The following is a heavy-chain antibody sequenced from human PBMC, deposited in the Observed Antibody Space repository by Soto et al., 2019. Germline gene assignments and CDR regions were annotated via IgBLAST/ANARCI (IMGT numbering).Heavy chain of an antibody. V-gene: IGHV4-59*01. Sequence: SETLSLTCTVSGGSISSYYWSWIRQPPGKGLEWIGYIYYSGSTNYNPSLKSRVTISVDTSKNQFSLKLSSVTAADTAVYYCARAPADCSGGSCYSGAFDIWGQGTMVTVSS. CDR1: GGSISSYY. D-gene: IGHD2-15*01. CDR3: ARAPADCSGGSCYSGAFDI. J-gene: IGHJ3*02. CDR2: IYYSGST.